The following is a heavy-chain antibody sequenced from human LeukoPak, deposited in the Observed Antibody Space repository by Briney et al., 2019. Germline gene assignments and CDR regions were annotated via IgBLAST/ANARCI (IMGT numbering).Heavy chain of an antibody. CDR2: INHSGST. CDR3: ARELRAYGEDGYDY. J-gene: IGHJ4*02. V-gene: IGHV4-34*01. D-gene: IGHD5-12*01. CDR1: GGSFSGYY. Sequence: SETLSLTCAVYGGSFSGYYWSWIRQPPGKGLEWIGEINHSGSTNYNPSLKSRVTISVDTPKNQFSLKLSSVTAADTAVYHCARELRAYGEDGYDYWAREPWSPSPQ.